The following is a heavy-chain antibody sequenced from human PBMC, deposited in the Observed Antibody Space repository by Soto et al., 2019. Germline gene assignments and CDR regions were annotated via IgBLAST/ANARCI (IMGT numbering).Heavy chain of an antibody. Sequence: PSETLSLTCTVSGGSISSYYWSWSRQPPGKGLEWIGYIYYSGSTNYNPSLKSRVTISIDTSKNQFSLKLSSVTVADTAVYYCASGQFYYDSSGYPKAYGMDFWGQGTTVTVSS. J-gene: IGHJ6*02. CDR1: GGSISSYY. CDR3: ASGQFYYDSSGYPKAYGMDF. D-gene: IGHD3-22*01. CDR2: IYYSGST. V-gene: IGHV4-59*01.